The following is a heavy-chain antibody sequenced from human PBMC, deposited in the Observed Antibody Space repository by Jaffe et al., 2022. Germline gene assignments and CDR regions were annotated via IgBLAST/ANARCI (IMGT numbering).Heavy chain of an antibody. CDR1: GFTFSSYW. J-gene: IGHJ4*02. CDR3: ARVLGDYYGSGSYSYYFDY. V-gene: IGHV3-7*01. D-gene: IGHD3-10*01. Sequence: EVQLVESGGGLVQPGGSLRLSCAASGFTFSSYWMSWVRQAPGKGLEWVANIKQDGSEKYYVDSVKGRFTISRDNAKNSLYLQMNSLRAEDTAVYYCARVLGDYYGSGSYSYYFDYWGQGTLVTVSS. CDR2: IKQDGSEK.